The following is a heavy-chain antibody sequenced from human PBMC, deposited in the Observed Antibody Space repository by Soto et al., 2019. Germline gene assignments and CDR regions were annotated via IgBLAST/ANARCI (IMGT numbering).Heavy chain of an antibody. CDR1: GYTLTELS. Sequence: GASVKVSCKVSGYTLTELSMHWVRQAPGKGLEWMGGFDPEDGETIYAQMFQGRVTMTEDTSTDTSYMELSSLISEDTAVYYCATALATMIVVDPTWGFDYWGQGTLVTVSS. CDR2: FDPEDGET. D-gene: IGHD3-22*01. V-gene: IGHV1-24*01. CDR3: ATALATMIVVDPTWGFDY. J-gene: IGHJ4*02.